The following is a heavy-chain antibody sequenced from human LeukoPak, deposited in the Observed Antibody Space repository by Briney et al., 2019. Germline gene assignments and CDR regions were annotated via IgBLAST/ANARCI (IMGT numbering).Heavy chain of an antibody. D-gene: IGHD3-10*01. Sequence: GGSLSLSYAASGFAFSSYTMAWVRPAPGGGLEWVSGIGGDGGGGTYYADSVKGRFAISRDNSKSTLYLQMNSLRVEDTAVYYCVKDFGRNLGGPGYWGRGTLVTVSS. CDR2: IGGDGGGGT. V-gene: IGHV3-23*01. CDR1: GFAFSSYT. CDR3: VKDFGRNLGGPGY. J-gene: IGHJ4*02.